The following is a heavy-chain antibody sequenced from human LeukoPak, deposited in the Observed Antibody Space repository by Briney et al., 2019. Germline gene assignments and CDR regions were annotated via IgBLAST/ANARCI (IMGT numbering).Heavy chain of an antibody. J-gene: IGHJ2*01. Sequence: SETLSLTCTVSGGSISSCYWSWIRQPPGKGLEWIGYTYYSGSTNYNPSLKSRVTISVDTSKNQFSLKLSSVTAADTAVYYCARHDPSIAAAGNWYFDLWGRGTLVTVSS. D-gene: IGHD6-13*01. CDR2: TYYSGST. CDR1: GGSISSCY. CDR3: ARHDPSIAAAGNWYFDL. V-gene: IGHV4-59*08.